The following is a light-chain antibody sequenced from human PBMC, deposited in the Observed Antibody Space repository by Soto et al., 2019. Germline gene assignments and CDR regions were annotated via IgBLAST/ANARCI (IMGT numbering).Light chain of an antibody. J-gene: IGKJ4*01. CDR1: QRVSSY. CDR3: QHPSNWPLT. Sequence: EIVLTQSPATLSLSPGERATLSCRASQRVSSYLAWYQQKPGQAPRLLIYDASNRATGIPARFSGSGSGTDFALTTNSLEPADFAVYDCQHPSNWPLTCGGGTKVVIK. V-gene: IGKV3-11*01. CDR2: DAS.